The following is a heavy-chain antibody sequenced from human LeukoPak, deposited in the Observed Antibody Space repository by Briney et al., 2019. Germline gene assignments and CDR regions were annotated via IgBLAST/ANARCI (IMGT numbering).Heavy chain of an antibody. D-gene: IGHD3-22*01. Sequence: PSETLSLTCTVSGGSISSSSYYWGWIRQPPGKGLEWIGSIYYSGSTYYNPSLKSRVTISVDTSRNQFSLKLSSVTAADTAVYYCARARDSSGYYYPFDYWGQGTLVTVSS. CDR2: IYYSGST. V-gene: IGHV4-39*07. CDR3: ARARDSSGYYYPFDY. CDR1: GGSISSSSYY. J-gene: IGHJ4*02.